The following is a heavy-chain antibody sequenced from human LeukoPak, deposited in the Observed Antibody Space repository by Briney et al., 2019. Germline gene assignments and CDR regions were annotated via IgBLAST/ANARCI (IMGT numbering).Heavy chain of an antibody. CDR3: ARDRWNYDYVWGSYTPRDYYYGMDV. CDR1: GFTFSSYA. D-gene: IGHD3-16*01. Sequence: GGSLRLSCAASGFTFSSYAMHWVRQAPGKGLEWVAVISYDGSNKYYADSVKGRFTISRDNSENTLYLQMNSLRAEDTAVYYCARDRWNYDYVWGSYTPRDYYYGMDVWGQGTTVTVSS. CDR2: ISYDGSNK. V-gene: IGHV3-30-3*01. J-gene: IGHJ6*02.